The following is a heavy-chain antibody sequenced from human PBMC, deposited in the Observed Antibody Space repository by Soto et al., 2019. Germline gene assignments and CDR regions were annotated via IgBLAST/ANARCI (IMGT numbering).Heavy chain of an antibody. V-gene: IGHV4-4*02. J-gene: IGHJ6*02. D-gene: IGHD1-26*01. CDR3: ARVSGSYYYGMDV. Sequence: QVQLQESGPGLVKPSGTLSLTCAVSGGSISSSNWWSWVRQPPGKGLEWIGEIYHSGSTNYNPSLKRRVAISVDKSKNQFSLKLSSVTAADTAVYYCARVSGSYYYGMDVWGQGTTVTVSS. CDR2: IYHSGST. CDR1: GGSISSSNW.